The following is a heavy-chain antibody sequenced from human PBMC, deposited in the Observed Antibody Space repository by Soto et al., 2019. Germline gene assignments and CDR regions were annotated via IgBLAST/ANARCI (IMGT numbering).Heavy chain of an antibody. D-gene: IGHD5-18*01. CDR1: RFTFHNAW. J-gene: IGHJ4*02. Sequence: EVQLVESGGGLVEPGESLRLSCAASRFTFHNAWMSWVRQAPGKGLEWVGSIKNRADGETTDYAVPVQGRFTISRDDSKNTLSLQMHSLKVEDTAVYYCTTGTAVAKYYFDFWGQGTLVTVSS. CDR2: IKNRADGETT. V-gene: IGHV3-15*01. CDR3: TTGTAVAKYYFDF.